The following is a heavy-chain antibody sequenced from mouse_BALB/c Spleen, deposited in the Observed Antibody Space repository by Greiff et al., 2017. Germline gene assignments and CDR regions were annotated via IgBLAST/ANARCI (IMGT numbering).Heavy chain of an antibody. V-gene: IGHV5-6-5*01. CDR1: GFTFSSYA. CDR3: ARGDYDEFAC. CDR2: ISSGGST. D-gene: IGHD2-4*01. Sequence: EVQVVESGGGLVKPGGSLKLSCAASGFTFSSYAMSWVRQTPEKRLEWVASISSGGSTYYPDSVKGRFTISRDNARNILYLQMSSLRSEDTAVYYCARGDYDEFACWGQGTLVTVSA. J-gene: IGHJ3*01.